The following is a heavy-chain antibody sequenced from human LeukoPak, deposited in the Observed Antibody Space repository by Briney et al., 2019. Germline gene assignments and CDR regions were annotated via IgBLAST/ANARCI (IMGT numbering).Heavy chain of an antibody. CDR2: INAGNGNT. CDR1: GYTFTSYA. V-gene: IGHV1-3*01. CDR3: ANHYSSSSWPEHFQH. J-gene: IGHJ1*01. D-gene: IGHD6-13*01. Sequence: ASVKVSCKASGYTFTSYAMHWVRQAPGQRLEWMGWINAGNGNTKYSQKFQGRVTITRDTSASTAYMELSSLRSEDTAVYYCANHYSSSSWPEHFQHWGQGTLVTVSS.